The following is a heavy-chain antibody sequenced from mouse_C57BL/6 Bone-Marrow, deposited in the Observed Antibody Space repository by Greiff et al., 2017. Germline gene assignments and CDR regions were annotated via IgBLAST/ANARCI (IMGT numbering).Heavy chain of an antibody. CDR1: GFTFSSYG. V-gene: IGHV5-6*01. Sequence: EVQGVESGGDLVKPGGSLKLSCAASGFTFSSYGMSWVRQTPDKRLEWVATISSGGSYTYYPDSVKGRFTISRDNAKNTLYLQMSSLKSEDTAMYYCARWLDAMDYWGQGTSVTVSS. CDR3: ARWLDAMDY. D-gene: IGHD3-1*01. CDR2: ISSGGSYT. J-gene: IGHJ4*01.